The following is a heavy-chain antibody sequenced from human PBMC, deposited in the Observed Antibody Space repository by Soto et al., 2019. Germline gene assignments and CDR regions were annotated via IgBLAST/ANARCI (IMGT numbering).Heavy chain of an antibody. D-gene: IGHD4-17*01. CDR2: IYHSGST. Sequence: QLQLQESGSGLVKPSQTLSLTCAVSGGSISSGGYSWSWIRQPPGKVLEWIGYIYHSGSTYYNPSLKSRVTISVDRSKNQFSLKLSSVTAADTAVYYCARVHYGDPNWFDPWGQGTLVTVSS. CDR1: GGSISSGGYS. J-gene: IGHJ5*02. CDR3: ARVHYGDPNWFDP. V-gene: IGHV4-30-2*01.